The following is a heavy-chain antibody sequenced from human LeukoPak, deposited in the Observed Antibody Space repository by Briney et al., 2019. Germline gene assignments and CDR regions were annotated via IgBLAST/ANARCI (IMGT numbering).Heavy chain of an antibody. Sequence: GGSLRLSCAASGFTFDDYAMRWVRQAPGKGLEWVSGISWNSGSIGYADSVKGRFTISRDNAKNSLYLQMNSLRAEDTALYYCAKGYTATMIVSWGQGTLVTVSS. CDR3: AKGYTATMIVS. V-gene: IGHV3-9*01. CDR1: GFTFDDYA. D-gene: IGHD3-22*01. J-gene: IGHJ4*02. CDR2: ISWNSGSI.